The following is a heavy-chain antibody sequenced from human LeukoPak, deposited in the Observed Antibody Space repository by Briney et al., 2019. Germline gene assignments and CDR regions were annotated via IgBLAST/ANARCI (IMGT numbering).Heavy chain of an antibody. CDR1: GFTFSNYN. Sequence: PGGSLRLSCAASGFTFSNYNMNWVRQAPGKGLEWVSSISSSSYIYYADSVKGRFTISRDNAKNSLYLQMNSLRAEDTAVYYCTTGFRVGATSRFDYWGQGTLVTVSS. D-gene: IGHD1-26*01. CDR3: TTGFRVGATSRFDY. CDR2: ISSSSYI. V-gene: IGHV3-21*01. J-gene: IGHJ4*02.